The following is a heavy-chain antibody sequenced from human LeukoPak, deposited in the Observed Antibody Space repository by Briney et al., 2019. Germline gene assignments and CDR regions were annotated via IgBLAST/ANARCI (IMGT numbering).Heavy chain of an antibody. J-gene: IGHJ4*02. V-gene: IGHV3-48*02. CDR3: ARSLFLDY. Sequence: PGGSLRLSCAASGFTFSSYSMNWVRRAPGKGLEWVSYIRSGSDTIYYADSVKGRFTISRDNAKNSLYLQMNSLRDEDTAVYYCARSLFLDYWGQGTLVTVSS. D-gene: IGHD3-3*02. CDR2: IRSGSDTI. CDR1: GFTFSSYS.